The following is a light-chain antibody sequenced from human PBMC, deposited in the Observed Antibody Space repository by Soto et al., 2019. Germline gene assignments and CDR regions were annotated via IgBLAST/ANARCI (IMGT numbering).Light chain of an antibody. J-gene: IGLJ3*02. V-gene: IGLV7-43*01. CDR2: TTN. CDR3: LLMYGAAWV. Sequence: QAVVTQEPSLTVSPGGTVTLTCAPSTGAVTSGYYPNWFQQKPGQAPRALIYTTNNKHSWTPARFSGSLLGGRAALTLSGVQPEDEAEYYCLLMYGAAWVFGGGTKLTVL. CDR1: TGAVTSGYY.